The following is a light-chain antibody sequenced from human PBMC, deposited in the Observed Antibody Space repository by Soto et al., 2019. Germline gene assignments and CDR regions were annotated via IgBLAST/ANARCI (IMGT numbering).Light chain of an antibody. V-gene: IGLV1-47*01. CDR3: AAWDDSLSASV. J-gene: IGLJ7*01. CDR2: RND. CDR1: SSNIGRHY. Sequence: QSVLTQPPSASGTPGQRVSISCSGSSSNIGRHYVYWYQQLPRTAPKLLIYRNDQRPPGVPDRFSGSKSGTSASLAISGLRSEDEADYYCAAWDDSLSASVFAGGTQPDRPR.